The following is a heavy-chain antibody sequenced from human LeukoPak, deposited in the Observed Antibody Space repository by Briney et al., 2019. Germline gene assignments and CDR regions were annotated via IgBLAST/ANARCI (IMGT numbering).Heavy chain of an antibody. CDR2: ISGSSSYI. D-gene: IGHD3-16*01. J-gene: IGHJ5*02. V-gene: IGHV3-21*01. Sequence: GGSLRLSCAASGFTFSSYSMNWVRQAPGKRLEWVSSISGSSSYIYYADSVKGRFTISRDNAKNSLYLQMNSLRAEDTAVYYCARDFGGRGEVDPWGQGTLVTVSS. CDR3: ARDFGGRGEVDP. CDR1: GFTFSSYS.